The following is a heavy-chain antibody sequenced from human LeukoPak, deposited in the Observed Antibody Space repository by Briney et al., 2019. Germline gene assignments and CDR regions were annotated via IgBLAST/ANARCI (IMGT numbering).Heavy chain of an antibody. CDR2: FHYSGGT. CDR1: GGPISGYY. Sequence: QVQLQESGPGLVKPSEILSLTCTVSGGPISGYYWSWIRQSPGKRLEWIGYFHYSGGTNYNPSLKSRVTISVDTSKNQVSLKVRSVTAADTAVYYCASLDPLFDYWGQGTLVTVSS. J-gene: IGHJ4*02. CDR3: ASLDPLFDY. V-gene: IGHV4-59*12.